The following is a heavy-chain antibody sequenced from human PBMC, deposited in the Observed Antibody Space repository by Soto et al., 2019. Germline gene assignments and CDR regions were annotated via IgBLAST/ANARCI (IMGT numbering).Heavy chain of an antibody. J-gene: IGHJ2*01. CDR1: GGTFSSYA. Sequence: QVQLVQSGAEVKKPGSSVKVSCKASGGTFSSYAISWVRQAPGQGLEWMGGIIPIFGTANYAQKFQGRVTITADESTSTAYRELSSLRSEDTAVYYCARGTRFLRWGYFDLWGRGTLVTVSS. CDR3: ARGTRFLRWGYFDL. D-gene: IGHD3-3*01. CDR2: IIPIFGTA. V-gene: IGHV1-69*01.